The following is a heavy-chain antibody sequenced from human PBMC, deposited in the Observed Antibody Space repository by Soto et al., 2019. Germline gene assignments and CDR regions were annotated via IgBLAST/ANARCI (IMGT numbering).Heavy chain of an antibody. V-gene: IGHV1-3*01. CDR2: INDGNGNT. CDR1: GYMFSDYA. Sequence: ASVKVSCKASGYMFSDYAIHWVRQAPGQRLEWMGWINDGNGNTKYSEKFQGRVTMTRDTSASTAYMEMSSLTSEDTAVYYCARNGIAARHGYYYYYMDVLGKGTTVTVSS. CDR3: ARNGIAARHGYYYYYMDV. J-gene: IGHJ6*03. D-gene: IGHD6-6*01.